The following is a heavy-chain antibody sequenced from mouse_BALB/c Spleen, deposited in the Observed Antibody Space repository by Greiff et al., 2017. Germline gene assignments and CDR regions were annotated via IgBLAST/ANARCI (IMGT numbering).Heavy chain of an antibody. J-gene: IGHJ4*01. D-gene: IGHD2-3*01. CDR3: ARGADGYYPYAMDY. V-gene: IGHV2-9*02. CDR1: GFSLTSYG. CDR2: IWAGGST. Sequence: VHLVESGPGLVAPSQSLSITCTVSGFSLTSYGVHWVRQPPGKGLEWLGVIWAGGSTNYNSALMSRLSISKDNSKSQVFLKMNSLQTDDTAMYYCARGADGYYPYAMDYWGQGTSVTVSS.